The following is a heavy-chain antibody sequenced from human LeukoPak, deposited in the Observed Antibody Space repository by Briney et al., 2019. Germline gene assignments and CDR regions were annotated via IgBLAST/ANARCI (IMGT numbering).Heavy chain of an antibody. CDR1: GYSFSNYW. Sequence: GESLKISCEGSGYSFSNYWIGWVRQMPGKGLEWMGIIYPGDYETRYSPSFQGLVTISVDKSISTAYLQWSSLKASDTAMYYCAIPRGYCGKDCFFAHGGQEPLVTVPS. CDR2: IYPGDYET. CDR3: AIPRGYCGKDCFFAH. D-gene: IGHD2-21*02. J-gene: IGHJ4*02. V-gene: IGHV5-51*01.